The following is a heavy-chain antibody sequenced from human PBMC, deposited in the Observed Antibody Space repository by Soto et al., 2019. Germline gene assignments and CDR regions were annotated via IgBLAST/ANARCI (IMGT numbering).Heavy chain of an antibody. J-gene: IGHJ6*02. CDR1: GFTFRNAW. Sequence: XGSLGLSCAASGFTFRNAWMSWVRQAPGKGLEWVGRIKSKTDGGTTDYAAPVKGRFTISRDDSKNTLYLQMNSLKTEDTAVYYCTTDSSMFQNYGMDVWAQGTTVTVSS. CDR2: IKSKTDGGTT. D-gene: IGHD3-10*02. CDR3: TTDSSMFQNYGMDV. V-gene: IGHV3-15*01.